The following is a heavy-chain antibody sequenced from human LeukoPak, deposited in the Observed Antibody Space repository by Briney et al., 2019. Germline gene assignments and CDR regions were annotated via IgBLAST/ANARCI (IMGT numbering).Heavy chain of an antibody. Sequence: SETLSLTCTVSGGSISSYYWSWIRQPPGKGLEWIGYIYYSGSTNYNPSLKSRVTISVDTSKNQFSLKLSSVTAADTAVYYCARVRTIFGVVINHGMDVWGQGTTVTVSS. V-gene: IGHV4-59*01. CDR2: IYYSGST. J-gene: IGHJ6*02. D-gene: IGHD3-3*01. CDR3: ARVRTIFGVVINHGMDV. CDR1: GGSISSYY.